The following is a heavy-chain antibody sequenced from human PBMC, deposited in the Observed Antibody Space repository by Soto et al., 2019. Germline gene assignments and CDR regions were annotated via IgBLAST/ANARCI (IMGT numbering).Heavy chain of an antibody. J-gene: IGHJ4*02. V-gene: IGHV3-33*01. CDR2: IWYDGSNK. Sequence: QVQLVESGGGVVRPGRSLRLSCAASGFTFNTYVMHWVRQAPGKGLEWVAFIWYDGSNKYYADSVKGRFTISRDNSKNTLYLQMNSLTVEDTAVYYCARDRSILKVVVSGQLDYWGQGILVTVSS. CDR1: GFTFNTYV. D-gene: IGHD3-22*01. CDR3: ARDRSILKVVVSGQLDY.